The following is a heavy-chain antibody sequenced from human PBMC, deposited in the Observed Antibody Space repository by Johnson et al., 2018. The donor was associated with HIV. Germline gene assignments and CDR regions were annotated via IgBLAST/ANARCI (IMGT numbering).Heavy chain of an antibody. CDR3: SREGAEAGPTDAFDI. V-gene: IGHV3-30-3*01. D-gene: IGHD6-13*01. CDR2: ISYDGSNK. J-gene: IGHJ3*02. CDR1: GFTFSSYA. Sequence: QVQLVESGGGVVQPGRSLRLSCAASGFTFSSYAMHWVRQAPGKGLEWVAVISYDGSNKYYEDSVKGRFTISRDNSKNTLYLQMNSLRAEDTAVYYCSREGAEAGPTDAFDIWGQGTMVTVSS.